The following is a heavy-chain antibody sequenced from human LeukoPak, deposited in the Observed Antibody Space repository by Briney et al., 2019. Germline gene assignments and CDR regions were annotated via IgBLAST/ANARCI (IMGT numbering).Heavy chain of an antibody. CDR3: ARDPGVEYGSSSGLHYHMDV. V-gene: IGHV3-11*04. D-gene: IGHD6-6*01. CDR2: ISSSGSTI. Sequence: GGSLRLSCAASGFTFSDYYMSWIRQAPGKGLEWVSYISSSGSTIYYADSVKGRFTISRDNAKKSLYLQMNSLRAEEDTAVYYCARDPGVEYGSSSGLHYHMDVWGRGTTVTVSS. CDR1: GFTFSDYY. J-gene: IGHJ6*03.